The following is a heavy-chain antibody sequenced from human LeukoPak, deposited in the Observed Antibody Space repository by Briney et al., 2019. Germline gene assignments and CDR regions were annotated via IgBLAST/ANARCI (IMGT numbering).Heavy chain of an antibody. CDR3: ARDPGRFGDYTRPSALDS. CDR2: TIPLLDII. CDR1: GGTFSSSA. D-gene: IGHD4-17*01. Sequence: SVKVSCKASGGTFSSSAVIWVRQAPGQGLEWMGRTIPLLDIINAAQKFQDRVTLSADKSTDTAYLELGSLRSEDTAIYYCARDPGRFGDYTRPSALDSWGQGTLVTVSS. J-gene: IGHJ4*02. V-gene: IGHV1-69*04.